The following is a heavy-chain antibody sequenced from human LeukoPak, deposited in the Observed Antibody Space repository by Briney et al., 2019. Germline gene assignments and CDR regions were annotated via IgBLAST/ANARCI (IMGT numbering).Heavy chain of an antibody. D-gene: IGHD3-3*01. J-gene: IGHJ4*02. V-gene: IGHV3-48*01. CDR2: ISSSSSTI. Sequence: PGGSLRLSCAASGFTFSSYSMTWVRQAPGKGLEWVSYISSSSSTIYYADSVKGRFTISRDNAKNSLYLQMNSLRAEDTAVYYCASDFWSGPYYFDYWGQGTLVTVSA. CDR1: GFTFSSYS. CDR3: ASDFWSGPYYFDY.